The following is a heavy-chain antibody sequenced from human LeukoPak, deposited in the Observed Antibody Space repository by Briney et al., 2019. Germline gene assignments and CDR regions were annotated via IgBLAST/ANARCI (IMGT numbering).Heavy chain of an antibody. V-gene: IGHV3-23*01. J-gene: IGHJ4*02. CDR1: GFTFSSYA. CDR2: ISGSGGST. D-gene: IGHD1-26*01. CDR3: AAARGNSGSYYEDRMLYYFDY. Sequence: GGSLRLSCAASGFTFSSYAMSWVRQAPGKGLEWVSAISGSGGSTYYADSVKGRFTISRDNSKNTLYLQMNSLRAEDTAVYYCAAARGNSGSYYEDRMLYYFDYWGQGTLVTVS.